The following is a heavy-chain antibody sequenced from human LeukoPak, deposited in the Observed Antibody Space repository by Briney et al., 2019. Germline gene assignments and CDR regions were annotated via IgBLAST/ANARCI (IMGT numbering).Heavy chain of an antibody. CDR1: GYTFTIYG. J-gene: IGHJ4*02. CDR3: ATSPRYGSGSYTCDY. Sequence: ASVNVSCKASGYTFTIYGISWVRQAPGQGREWMGWINPNGGATNYAQKFQGRVTMTRDTSISTAYMELNRLTSDDTAVYYCATSPRYGSGSYTCDYWGQGTLVTVSS. D-gene: IGHD3-10*01. V-gene: IGHV1-2*02. CDR2: INPNGGAT.